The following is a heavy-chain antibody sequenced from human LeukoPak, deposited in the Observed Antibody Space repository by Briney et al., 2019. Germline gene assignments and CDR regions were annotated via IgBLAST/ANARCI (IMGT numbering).Heavy chain of an antibody. D-gene: IGHD3-9*01. J-gene: IGHJ6*04. V-gene: IGHV4-38-2*01. CDR1: GYSISSGYY. CDR2: IYHSGST. Sequence: SETLSLTCAVSGYSISSGYYWGWIRRPPGKGLEWIGSIYHSGSTYYNPSLKSRVTISVDTSKNQFSLKLSSVTAADTAVYYCARGLTRYYYGMDVWGKGTTVTVSS. CDR3: ARGLTRYYYGMDV.